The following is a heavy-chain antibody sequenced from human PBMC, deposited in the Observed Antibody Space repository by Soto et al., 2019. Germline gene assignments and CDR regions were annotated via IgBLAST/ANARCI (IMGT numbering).Heavy chain of an antibody. CDR1: GYTFTSYG. V-gene: IGHV1-18*01. D-gene: IGHD6-19*01. J-gene: IGHJ4*02. CDR3: ARSDMAVAGLPDFDY. CDR2: ISAYNGNT. Sequence: ASVKVSCKASGYTFTSYGISWVRQAPGQGLEWMGWISAYNGNTNYAQKLQGRVTMTTDTSTSTAYMELRSLRSDDTAVYYCARSDMAVAGLPDFDYWGQGTLVTVSS.